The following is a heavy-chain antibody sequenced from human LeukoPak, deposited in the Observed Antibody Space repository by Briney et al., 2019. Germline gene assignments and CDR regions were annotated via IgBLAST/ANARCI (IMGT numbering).Heavy chain of an antibody. Sequence: PSETLSLTCTVSGGSISSSSYYWGWIRQPPGKGLEWIGSIYYSGSTYYNPSLKSRVTISVDTSKNQFSLKLSSVTAADTAVYYCARDSSGYYYVLNGFDIWGQGTMVTVSS. D-gene: IGHD3-22*01. J-gene: IGHJ3*02. V-gene: IGHV4-39*07. CDR2: IYYSGST. CDR1: GGSISSSSYY. CDR3: ARDSSGYYYVLNGFDI.